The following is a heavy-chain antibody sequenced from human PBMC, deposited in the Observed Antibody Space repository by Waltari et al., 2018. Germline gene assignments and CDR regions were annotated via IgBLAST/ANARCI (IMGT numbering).Heavy chain of an antibody. CDR2: INHSGST. D-gene: IGHD6-6*01. CDR1: GWFFRGYY. V-gene: IGHV4-34*01. CDR3: ARGLAGIAARGRGSYYFDY. J-gene: IGHJ4*02. Sequence: QVQLQQLGAGLLKPSDTLSLTCAVYGWFFRGYYWIWIRQPLGQGLEWIGEINHSGSTNYNPSLKSRVTISVDTSKNQFSLKLSSVTAADTAVYYCARGLAGIAARGRGSYYFDYWGQGTLVTVSS.